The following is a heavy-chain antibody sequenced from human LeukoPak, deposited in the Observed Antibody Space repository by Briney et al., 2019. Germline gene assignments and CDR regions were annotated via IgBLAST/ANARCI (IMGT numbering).Heavy chain of an antibody. CDR1: GYSISSGYC. V-gene: IGHV4-38-2*02. Sequence: SSETLSLTCTVSGYSISSGYCWGWIRQPPGKGLEWIANIYHSGSTYYKPSLKSRVTISVDTSKNQFSLKLSSVTAADTAVFYCARVSSSSDYYYMDVWGKGTSVTVSS. CDR3: ARVSSSSDYYYMDV. J-gene: IGHJ6*03. D-gene: IGHD6-6*01. CDR2: IYHSGST.